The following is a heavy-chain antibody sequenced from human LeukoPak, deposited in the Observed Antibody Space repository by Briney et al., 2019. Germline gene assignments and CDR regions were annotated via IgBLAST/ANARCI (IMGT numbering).Heavy chain of an antibody. J-gene: IGHJ4*02. CDR1: GYTFTGYY. CDR3: ARDQEGFDY. V-gene: IGHV1-46*01. Sequence: GASVKVSCKASGYTFTGYYIHWVRQAPGQGLEWMGMIYARDGSTSYAQKFQGRVTVTRDTSTSTVHMELSGLRSEDTAVYYCARDQEGFDYWGQGTLVTVSS. CDR2: IYARDGST.